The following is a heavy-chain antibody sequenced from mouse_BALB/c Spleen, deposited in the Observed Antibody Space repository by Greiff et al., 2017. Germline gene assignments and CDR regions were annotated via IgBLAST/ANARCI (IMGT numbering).Heavy chain of an antibody. CDR3: ARRVYYDYDGGYYYAMDY. CDR2: ISSGSSTI. D-gene: IGHD2-4*01. V-gene: IGHV5-17*02. CDR1: GFTFSSFG. J-gene: IGHJ4*01. Sequence: DVMLVESGGGLVQPGGSRKLSCAASGFTFSSFGMHWVRQAPEKGLEWVAYISSGSSTIYYADTVKGRFTISRDNPKNTLFLQMTSLRSEDTAMYYCARRVYYDYDGGYYYAMDYWGQGTSVTVSS.